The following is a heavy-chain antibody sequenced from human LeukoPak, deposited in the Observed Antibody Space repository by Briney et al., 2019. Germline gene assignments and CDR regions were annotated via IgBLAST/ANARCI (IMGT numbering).Heavy chain of an antibody. CDR2: IYYSGST. D-gene: IGHD4-17*01. Sequence: PSETLSLTCTVSGGSISSYYWSWIRQPPGKGLEWIGYIYYSGSTNCNPSLKSRVTISVDTSKNQFSLKLSSVTAADTAVYYCARGRGDYALRYFDYWGQGTQVTVSS. V-gene: IGHV4-59*01. CDR3: ARGRGDYALRYFDY. CDR1: GGSISSYY. J-gene: IGHJ4*02.